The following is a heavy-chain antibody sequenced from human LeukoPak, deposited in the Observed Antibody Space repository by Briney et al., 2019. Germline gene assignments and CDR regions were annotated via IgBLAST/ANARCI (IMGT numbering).Heavy chain of an antibody. J-gene: IGHJ4*02. CDR3: ASVAAAGTLGLDY. CDR2: FYHSGIT. CDR1: GYSISSGYY. D-gene: IGHD6-13*01. Sequence: PSETLSLTCSVSGYSISSGYYWGWIRQPPGKGLEWIGSFYHSGITYYNPSLKSRVTMSGDTSKNQFSLKLSSVTAADTAVYYCASVAAAGTLGLDYWGQGALVTVSS. V-gene: IGHV4-38-2*02.